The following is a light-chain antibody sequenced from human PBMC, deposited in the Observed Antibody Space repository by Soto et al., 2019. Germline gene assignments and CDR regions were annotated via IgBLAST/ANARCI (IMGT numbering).Light chain of an antibody. CDR2: NNN. J-gene: IGLJ2*01. CDR3: AAWDDSLNGRV. V-gene: IGLV1-44*01. Sequence: QSVLTQPPSASGTPGQRVTISCSGSSSSIGSNTVNWYKHLPGTAPKLLMHNNNQRPSGVPDRISGSKSGTSASLAISGLQSEDEADYHCAAWDDSLNGRVFGGGTKVTVL. CDR1: SSSIGSNT.